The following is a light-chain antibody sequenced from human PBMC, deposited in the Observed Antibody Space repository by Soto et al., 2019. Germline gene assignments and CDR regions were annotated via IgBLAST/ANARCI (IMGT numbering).Light chain of an antibody. V-gene: IGKV3-15*01. CDR3: QQYNSWPRT. J-gene: IGKJ1*01. CDR2: GAS. CDR1: QSVNSN. Sequence: EIVMTQSPGTLSVSPGERATLSCRASQSVNSNLAWYQQKPGQGPRLLIYGASTRATGIPGTFSGSGSGTEFTLTISSLQSEDFAVYYCQQYNSWPRTFGQGTKVDIK.